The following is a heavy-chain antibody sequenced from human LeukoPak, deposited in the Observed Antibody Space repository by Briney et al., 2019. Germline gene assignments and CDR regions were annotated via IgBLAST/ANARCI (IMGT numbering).Heavy chain of an antibody. CDR1: GFTFSSYA. V-gene: IGHV3-23*01. J-gene: IGHJ4*02. Sequence: GGSLRLSCTASGFTFSSYAMSWVRQAPGKGLEWVSAISGSGGSTYYADSVKGRFTISRDNSKNTLYLQMNSLRAEDTAVYYCAKEKYYYDSSGYYLYWGQGTLVTVSS. CDR2: ISGSGGST. D-gene: IGHD3-22*01. CDR3: AKEKYYYDSSGYYLY.